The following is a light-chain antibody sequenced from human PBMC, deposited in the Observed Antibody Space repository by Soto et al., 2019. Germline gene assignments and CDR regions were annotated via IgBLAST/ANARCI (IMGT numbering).Light chain of an antibody. V-gene: IGKV1-5*01. Sequence: DIQMTQSPSTLSASLGESVSSTCWASQTISSWLAWYQQIPGKAPKLLIYDASNLESGVPSRFSGSGSGTEFTLTISSLQPDDFATYYCQQYNSYWTFGQGTKVDIK. CDR2: DAS. CDR3: QQYNSYWT. J-gene: IGKJ1*01. CDR1: QTISSW.